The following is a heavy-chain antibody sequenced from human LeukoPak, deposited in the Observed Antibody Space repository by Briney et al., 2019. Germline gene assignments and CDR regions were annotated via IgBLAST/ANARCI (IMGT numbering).Heavy chain of an antibody. V-gene: IGHV4-59*12. CDR2: IYYSGST. CDR3: ASLVYYYDSSGYRKKPNNDY. D-gene: IGHD3-22*01. J-gene: IGHJ4*02. Sequence: PSETLSLTCTVSGGSISSYYWSWIRQPPGKGLEWIGYIYYSGSTNYNPSLKSRVTISVDTSKKQFSLKLSSVTAADTAVYYCASLVYYYDSSGYRKKPNNDYWGQGTLVTVSS. CDR1: GGSISSYY.